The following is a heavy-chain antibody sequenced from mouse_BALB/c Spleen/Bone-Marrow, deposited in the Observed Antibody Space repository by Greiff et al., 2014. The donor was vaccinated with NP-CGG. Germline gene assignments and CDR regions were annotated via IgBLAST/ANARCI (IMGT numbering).Heavy chain of an antibody. Sequence: DVHLVESGGGLVKPGGSLKLSCAVSGFTFSDYYMYWVRQNPEKRLEWVATINDGGSYTYYPDSVKGRFTTSRDNAKNNLYLQMSSLKSEDTAMYYCARDGNFAMDYWGQGTSVTVSS. CDR3: ARDGNFAMDY. J-gene: IGHJ4*01. CDR2: INDGGSYT. CDR1: GFTFSDYY. V-gene: IGHV5-4*02. D-gene: IGHD2-1*01.